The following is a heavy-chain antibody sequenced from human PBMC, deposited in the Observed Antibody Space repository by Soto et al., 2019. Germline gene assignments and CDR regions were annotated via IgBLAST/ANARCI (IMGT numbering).Heavy chain of an antibody. V-gene: IGHV1-18*01. CDR3: ARGGAVAMAENPLSHGMDV. D-gene: IGHD6-19*01. CDR2: ISAYNGNT. CDR1: GYTFTSYG. Sequence: ASVKVSCKASGYTFTSYGISWVRQAPGQGLEWMGWISAYNGNTNYAQTLQGRVTMTTDTSTSTAYMELRSLRADDTAVYYCARGGAVAMAENPLSHGMDVWGKGTTVTVSS. J-gene: IGHJ6*04.